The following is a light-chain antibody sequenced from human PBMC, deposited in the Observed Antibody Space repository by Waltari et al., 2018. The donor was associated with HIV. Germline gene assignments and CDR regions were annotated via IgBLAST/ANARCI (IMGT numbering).Light chain of an antibody. CDR2: EVT. CDR1: SSDIGAYDP. V-gene: IGLV2-8*01. J-gene: IGLJ3*02. Sequence: QSALPQPPSASGSLGQSVTIPCTGSSSDIGAYDPVSQFQQHPRSASKLLLYEVTRRPSSVSDRFSGARSGSTAFLTVAGLQPDDEATYFCSSYGDSLRVLFGGGTNVTVL. CDR3: SSYGDSLRVL.